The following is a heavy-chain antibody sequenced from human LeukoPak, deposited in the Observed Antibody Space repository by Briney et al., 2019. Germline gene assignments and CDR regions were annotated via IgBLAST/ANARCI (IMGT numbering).Heavy chain of an antibody. Sequence: PGGSLRLSCAASGFTFSSYVMSWVRQAPGKGLEWVSSISSSSSYIYYADSVKGRFTISRDNAKNSLYLQMNSLRAEDTAVYYCARFPVITMVRGVIETVIDYWGQGTLVTVSS. J-gene: IGHJ4*02. CDR3: ARFPVITMVRGVIETVIDY. CDR1: GFTFSSYV. V-gene: IGHV3-21*01. D-gene: IGHD3-10*01. CDR2: ISSSSSYI.